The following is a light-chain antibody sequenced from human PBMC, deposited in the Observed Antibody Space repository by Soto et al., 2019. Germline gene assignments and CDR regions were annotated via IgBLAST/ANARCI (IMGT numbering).Light chain of an antibody. J-gene: IGLJ1*01. V-gene: IGLV2-14*01. Sequence: QSALTQPASVSGSPGQSITISCTGTSSDVGGYNYVSWYQQHPGKAPKLMIYDVSNRPSGVCNRCSGSKSGNTASLTISGLQAEEEADYDSGSYTNSGTLYVFGTGTKLTVL. CDR1: SSDVGGYNY. CDR2: DVS. CDR3: GSYTNSGTLYV.